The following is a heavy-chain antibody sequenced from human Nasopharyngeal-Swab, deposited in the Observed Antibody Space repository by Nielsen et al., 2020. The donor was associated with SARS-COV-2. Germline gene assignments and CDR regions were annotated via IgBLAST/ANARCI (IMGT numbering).Heavy chain of an antibody. CDR3: ARTGSYWGAFDY. CDR2: IYYSGTT. V-gene: IGHV4-31*03. Sequence: SETLSLTCSVSGGSITSGGYFYTWIRQHPGKGLEWIGYIYYSGTTYYNPSLKSRLAISFDTSKNQFSLQLNSVTAADTAVYFCARTGSYWGAFDYWGQGTLVTVSS. J-gene: IGHJ4*02. CDR1: GGSITSGGYF. D-gene: IGHD1-26*01.